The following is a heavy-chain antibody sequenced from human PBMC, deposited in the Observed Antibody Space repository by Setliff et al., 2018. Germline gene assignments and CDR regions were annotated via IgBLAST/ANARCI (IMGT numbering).Heavy chain of an antibody. J-gene: IGHJ3*02. Sequence: GASVKVSCKASGYTFTSYYMHWVRQAPGQGLEWMGTINPSGGSTSYAQKFQGRVTMTRDTSTSTVYMELSSLRSDDTAVYYCASLRLRYDAFDIWGQGTMVTVSS. V-gene: IGHV1-46*01. CDR1: GYTFTSYY. D-gene: IGHD4-17*01. CDR2: INPSGGST. CDR3: ASLRLRYDAFDI.